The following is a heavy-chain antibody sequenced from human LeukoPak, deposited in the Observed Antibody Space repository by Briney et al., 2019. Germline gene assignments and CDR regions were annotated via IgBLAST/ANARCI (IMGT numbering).Heavy chain of an antibody. J-gene: IGHJ5*02. CDR1: GGSFSGYY. CDR3: AREMLAAVAAQS. Sequence: SETLSLTCAVYGGSFSGYYWSWIRQPPGKGLEWIGEINHSGSTNYNPSLKSRVTISVDTSKNQFSLKLSSVTAADTAVYYCAREMLAAVAAQSWGQGTLVTVSS. CDR2: INHSGST. D-gene: IGHD6-19*01. V-gene: IGHV4-34*01.